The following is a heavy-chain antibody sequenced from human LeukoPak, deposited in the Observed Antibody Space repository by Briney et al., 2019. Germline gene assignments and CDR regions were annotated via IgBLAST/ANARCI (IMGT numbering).Heavy chain of an antibody. Sequence: PSETLSLTCTVSGGSISSYYWSWIRQPPGKGLEWIGEINHSGSTNYTPSLKSRVTISVDTSKNQFSLRLSSVTAADTAVYYCARDIGYYDSSGSIDYWGQGTLVTVSS. CDR1: GGSISSYY. CDR2: INHSGST. D-gene: IGHD3-22*01. V-gene: IGHV4-34*01. J-gene: IGHJ4*02. CDR3: ARDIGYYDSSGSIDY.